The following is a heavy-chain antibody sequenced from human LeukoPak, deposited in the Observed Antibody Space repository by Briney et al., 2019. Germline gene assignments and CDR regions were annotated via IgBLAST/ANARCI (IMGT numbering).Heavy chain of an antibody. CDR3: AKVPLPGIAKRGFDY. CDR2: INPNSGGT. CDR1: GFTFTAYH. J-gene: IGHJ4*02. V-gene: IGHV1-2*02. Sequence: ASVKVSCKASGFTFTAYHMHWVRQAPGQGLEWVGWINPNSGGTNYAQKFKGRVTMTRDTSISTAYMELSRLKSDDTAVYYCAKVPLPGIAKRGFDYWGQGTLVTVSS. D-gene: IGHD6-13*01.